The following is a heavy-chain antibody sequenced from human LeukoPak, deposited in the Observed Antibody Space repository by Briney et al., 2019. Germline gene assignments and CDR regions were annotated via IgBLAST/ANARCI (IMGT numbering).Heavy chain of an antibody. V-gene: IGHV4-34*01. J-gene: IGHJ5*02. D-gene: IGHD3-22*01. CDR2: INHSGST. CDR3: ARDRITMILGPENWFDP. Sequence: SETLSLTCAVYGGSFSGYYWRWIRQPPGKGLEWTGEINHSGSTNYNPSLKSRVTISVDTSKNQFSLKPSSVTAADTAVYYCARDRITMILGPENWFDPWGQGTLVTVSS. CDR1: GGSFSGYY.